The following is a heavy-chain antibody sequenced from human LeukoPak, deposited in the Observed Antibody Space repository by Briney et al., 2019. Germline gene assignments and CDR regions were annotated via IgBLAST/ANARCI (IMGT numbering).Heavy chain of an antibody. J-gene: IGHJ6*02. D-gene: IGHD4-17*01. CDR1: GGTFSSYA. V-gene: IGHV1-69*13. CDR2: IIPIFGTA. Sequence: SVKVSCKASGGTFSSYAISWVRQAPGQGLEWMGGIIPIFGTANYAQKFQGRVTITADESTSTAYMELSSLRSEDTAVYYCARTVTPYYYYYGMDVRGQGTTVTVSS. CDR3: ARTVTPYYYYYGMDV.